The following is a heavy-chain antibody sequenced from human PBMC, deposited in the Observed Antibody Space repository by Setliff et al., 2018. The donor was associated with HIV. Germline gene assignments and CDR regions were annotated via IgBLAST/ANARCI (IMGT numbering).Heavy chain of an antibody. CDR3: ARGYCSSTSCYGIYYFDN. J-gene: IGHJ4*02. CDR1: GYTFNNYD. V-gene: IGHV1-8*02. D-gene: IGHD2-2*01. CDR2: MNPNSGNT. Sequence: ASVKVSCKASGYTFNNYDINWVRQATGQGLEWMGWMNPNSGNTGYAQKFQGRVTLTRNTSISTAYMELSSLRSEDTAVYYCARGYCSSTSCYGIYYFDNWGQGTPVTVSS.